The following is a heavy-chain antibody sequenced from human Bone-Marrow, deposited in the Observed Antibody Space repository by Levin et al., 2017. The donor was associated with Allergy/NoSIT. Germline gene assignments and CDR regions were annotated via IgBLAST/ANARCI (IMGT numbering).Heavy chain of an antibody. CDR2: IYPSDSNT. CDR1: GYTFAAYW. CDR3: ARPTWLGSVRGAFDI. Sequence: KCGESLKISCKGSGYTFAAYWIAWVRQMPGKGLQWIGIIYPSDSNTRYSSSFQGQVTISADKSINTAYLQWSSLKASDTAMYCCARPTWLGSVRGAFDIWGQGTMVTVSS. J-gene: IGHJ3*02. D-gene: IGHD3-22*01. V-gene: IGHV5-51*01.